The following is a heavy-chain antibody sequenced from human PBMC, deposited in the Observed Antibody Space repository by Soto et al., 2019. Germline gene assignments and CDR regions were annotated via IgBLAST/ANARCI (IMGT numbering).Heavy chain of an antibody. V-gene: IGHV1-69*02. CDR3: ARVTAVAGNYFDY. CDR1: GGTFSSYS. CDR2: IIPIVDIT. J-gene: IGHJ4*02. Sequence: EASVKVSCKASGGTFSSYSISWVRQAPGQGLEWMGRIIPIVDITTYAQKLEGRVTITADKSTSTAYMELSSLRSEDTAVYYCARVTAVAGNYFDYWGQGTQVTVSS. D-gene: IGHD6-19*01.